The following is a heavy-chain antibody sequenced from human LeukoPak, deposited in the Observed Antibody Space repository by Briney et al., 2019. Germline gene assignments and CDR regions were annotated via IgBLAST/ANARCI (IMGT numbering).Heavy chain of an antibody. J-gene: IGHJ4*02. CDR1: GYTFTGYY. Sequence: EASVKVSCKASGYTFTGYYMHWVRQAPGQGLEWMGWINPNSGGTNYAQKLQGRVTMTTDTSTSTAYMELRSLRSDDTAVYYCARDDPTYYYGSGSYGYWGQGTLVTVPS. CDR3: ARDDPTYYYGSGSYGY. V-gene: IGHV1-2*02. D-gene: IGHD3-10*01. CDR2: INPNSGGT.